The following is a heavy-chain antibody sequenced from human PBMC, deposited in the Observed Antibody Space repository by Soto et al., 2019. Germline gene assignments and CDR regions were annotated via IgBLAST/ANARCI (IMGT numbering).Heavy chain of an antibody. CDR3: ARASIHGSSCYFWFDP. D-gene: IGHD2-2*01. CDR2: IIPMFGTT. J-gene: IGHJ5*01. Sequence: SVKVSFRASRGTFSRYAINWVRQARVQGLEWMGGIIPMFGTTNYAQKFKGRVTITADESTSTVYMDLNTLRSEDAAVYYCARASIHGSSCYFWFDPWGQGTLVTVYS. V-gene: IGHV1-69*13. CDR1: RGTFSRYA.